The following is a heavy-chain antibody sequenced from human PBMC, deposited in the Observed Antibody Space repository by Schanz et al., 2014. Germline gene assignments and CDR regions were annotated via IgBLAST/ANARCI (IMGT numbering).Heavy chain of an antibody. CDR2: CDPEDVET. CDR3: ATDHIAAAGSQYFYYNGIGV. Sequence: TDLSMHWVRTHPGQGLEWIGSCDPEDVETIYAQQLQGRVTMTEDTSTDTAFMELSSLRSEDTAVYYCATDHIAAAGSQYFYYNGIGVWRQG. V-gene: IGHV1-24*01. D-gene: IGHD6-13*01. J-gene: IGHJ6*02. CDR1: TDLS.